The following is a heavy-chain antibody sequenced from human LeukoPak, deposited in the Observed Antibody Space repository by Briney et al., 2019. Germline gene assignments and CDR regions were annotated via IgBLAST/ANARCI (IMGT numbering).Heavy chain of an antibody. CDR1: GYSISSGYY. V-gene: IGHV4-38-2*01. J-gene: IGHJ3*02. CDR2: IYDSGST. D-gene: IGHD3-3*01. Sequence: PSETLSLTCAVSGYSISSGYYWGWSRQPPGKGLEWIGSIYDSGSTYYNPSLKSRVTISVDTAKNQFSLKLSTVTAADTAVYYCARTGPKTSITIFGLGGDDAFDIWGQGTMVTVSS. CDR3: ARTGPKTSITIFGLGGDDAFDI.